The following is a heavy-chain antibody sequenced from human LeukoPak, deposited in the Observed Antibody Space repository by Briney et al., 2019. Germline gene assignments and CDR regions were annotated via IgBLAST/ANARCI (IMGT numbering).Heavy chain of an antibody. CDR2: INSDGINT. CDR1: GFTFSSYA. J-gene: IGHJ4*02. Sequence: GGSLRLSCAASGFTFSSYAMSWVRRAPGKGLVWVSRINSDGINTSYADSVKGRFTISRDNAKNTLNLQMDSLRAEDTAVYYCARGPSGYHNTGGQGTLVTVSS. CDR3: ARGPSGYHNT. D-gene: IGHD5-12*01. V-gene: IGHV3-74*01.